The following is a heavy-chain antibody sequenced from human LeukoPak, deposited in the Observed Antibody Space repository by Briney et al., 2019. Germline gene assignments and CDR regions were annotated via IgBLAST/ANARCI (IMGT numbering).Heavy chain of an antibody. D-gene: IGHD5-18*01. CDR3: TTVSGIQLWPIYYFDY. V-gene: IGHV3-15*01. Sequence: GGSLRLSCAASGFTFSNAWMSWVRQAPGKGPEWVGRIKSKTDGGTTDYAAPVKGRFTISRDDSKNTLYLQMNSLKTEDTAVYYCTTVSGIQLWPIYYFDYWGQGTLVTVSS. J-gene: IGHJ4*02. CDR2: IKSKTDGGTT. CDR1: GFTFSNAW.